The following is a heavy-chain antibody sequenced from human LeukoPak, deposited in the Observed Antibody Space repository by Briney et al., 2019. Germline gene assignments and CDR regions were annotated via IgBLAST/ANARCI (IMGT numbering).Heavy chain of an antibody. CDR2: IYYSGRT. V-gene: IGHV4-39*07. J-gene: IGHJ5*02. CDR1: GGSIGSSSYY. Sequence: SETLSLTCSVSGGSIGSSSYYWGWIRQPPGKGLEWIGNIYYSGRTYQKTSLKSRVTISIDTSKNQFSLRLTSVTAADTAFYYCARGSNSNLWYGWFDPWGQGTLVTVSS. CDR3: ARGSNSNLWYGWFDP. D-gene: IGHD1-7*01.